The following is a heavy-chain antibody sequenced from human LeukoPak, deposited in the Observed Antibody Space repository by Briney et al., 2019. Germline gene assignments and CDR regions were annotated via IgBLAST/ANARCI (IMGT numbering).Heavy chain of an antibody. D-gene: IGHD1-14*01. V-gene: IGHV1-69*04. CDR3: ASGPQGTAAQYSDY. J-gene: IGHJ4*02. Sequence: SVKVSCKASGGTFSSYAISWVRQAPGQGLEWMGRIIPILGIANYAQKFQGRVTITADKSTSTAYMELSSLRSEDTAVYYCASGPQGTAAQYSDYWGQGTLVTVSS. CDR1: GGTFSSYA. CDR2: IIPILGIA.